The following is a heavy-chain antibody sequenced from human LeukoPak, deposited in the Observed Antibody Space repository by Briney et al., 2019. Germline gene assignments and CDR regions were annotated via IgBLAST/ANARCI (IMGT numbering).Heavy chain of an antibody. D-gene: IGHD2-8*01. V-gene: IGHV3-23*01. CDR3: AKDLMY. CDR2: ISGSTSST. J-gene: IGHJ4*02. CDR1: GFTFSSYA. Sequence: GGSLRLSCEASGFTFSSYAMNWVRQAPGKGLEWVSVISGSTSSTYYADSVKGRFSISRDNSKNTLYLQMNSLRPEDTAVYYCAKDLMYWGQGTLVTVSS.